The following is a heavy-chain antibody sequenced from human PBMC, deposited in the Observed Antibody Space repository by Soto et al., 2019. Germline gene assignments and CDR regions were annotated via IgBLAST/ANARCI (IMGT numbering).Heavy chain of an antibody. CDR1: GFSLSTSGVG. Sequence: QITLKESGPTLVKPTQTLTLTCTFSGFSLSTSGVGVGWIRQPPGKALEWLALIYWDDDKRYSPSLKSRLTITKDPSKNQVVLTMTNMDPVDTATYYCAHRLVISPLFRNYYDSSGYDYWGQGTLVTVSS. D-gene: IGHD3-22*01. CDR3: AHRLVISPLFRNYYDSSGYDY. CDR2: IYWDDDK. J-gene: IGHJ4*02. V-gene: IGHV2-5*02.